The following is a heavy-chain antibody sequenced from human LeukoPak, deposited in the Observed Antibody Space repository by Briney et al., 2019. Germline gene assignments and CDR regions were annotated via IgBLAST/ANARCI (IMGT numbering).Heavy chain of an antibody. J-gene: IGHJ4*02. CDR1: GGSISGYY. D-gene: IGHD3-22*01. V-gene: IGHV4-4*07. CDR3: ARGPDYSDSSGYFKY. CDR2: IYTSGST. Sequence: PSETLSLTCTVSGGSISGYYSSWIRQPAGKGLEWMGRIYTSGSTNYNPSLRSRVSISVDKSKNQFSLILSSLTAADTAVYYCARGPDYSDSSGYFKYWGQGTLVTVSS.